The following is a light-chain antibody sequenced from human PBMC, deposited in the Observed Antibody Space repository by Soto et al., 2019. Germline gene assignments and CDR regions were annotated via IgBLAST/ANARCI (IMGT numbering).Light chain of an antibody. CDR3: QQSYNIQALT. V-gene: IGKV1-5*03. CDR2: KAS. J-gene: IGKJ4*01. CDR1: QTISSW. Sequence: DIQMTQSPSTLSGSVGDRVTITCRASQTISSWLAWYQQKPGKAPKLLIYKASTLKSGVPSRFSGSGSGTNFSLTINSLQPEDYATYYCQQSYNIQALTFGGGTKVDIK.